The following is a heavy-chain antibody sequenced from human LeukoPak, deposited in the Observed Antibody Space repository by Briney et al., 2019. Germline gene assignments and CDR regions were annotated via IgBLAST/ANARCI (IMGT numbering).Heavy chain of an antibody. CDR2: FSGYNANT. J-gene: IGHJ4*02. Sequence: ASVKVSCKASGYTFTNYGTSWVRQAPGQGLEWMGWFSGYNANTNYVQKFQGRVTMTTDTSTHTAYMELRSLRSDDTAVYYCARGSHRLYDYVWGTYESKDYWGQGTLVTVSS. CDR1: GYTFTNYG. D-gene: IGHD3-16*01. CDR3: ARGSHRLYDYVWGTYESKDY. V-gene: IGHV1-18*01.